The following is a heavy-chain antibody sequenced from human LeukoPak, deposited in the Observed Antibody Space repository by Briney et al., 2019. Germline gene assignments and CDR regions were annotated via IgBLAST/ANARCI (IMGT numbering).Heavy chain of an antibody. D-gene: IGHD5-18*01. V-gene: IGHV3-53*05. J-gene: IGHJ4*02. Sequence: GGSLGLSCAASGFTVSGNYVSWVRQAPGKGLEWVSVIYIGGRTYYADSVKGRFTISRDNSKNTLFLQMRGLRPEDTAIYYCAREGVGYFFDYWGQGALVTVSS. CDR3: AREGVGYFFDY. CDR2: IYIGGRT. CDR1: GFTVSGNY.